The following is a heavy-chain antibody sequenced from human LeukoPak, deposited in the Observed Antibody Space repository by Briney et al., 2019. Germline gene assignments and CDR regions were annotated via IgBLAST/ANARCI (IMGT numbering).Heavy chain of an antibody. J-gene: IGHJ3*02. V-gene: IGHV3-9*01. CDR3: AKAISGLANAFDI. Sequence: GGSLRLSCAASGFTFDDYAMHWVRHAPGKGLEWVSGISWNSGSIGYADSVKGRFTISRDNAKNSLYLQMNSLRAEDTALYYRAKAISGLANAFDIWGQGTMVTVSS. CDR2: ISWNSGSI. D-gene: IGHD1-14*01. CDR1: GFTFDDYA.